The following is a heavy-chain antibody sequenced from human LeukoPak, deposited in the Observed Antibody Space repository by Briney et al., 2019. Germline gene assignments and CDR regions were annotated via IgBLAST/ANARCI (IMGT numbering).Heavy chain of an antibody. CDR3: ARGRGRDKVYYSFDM. CDR1: GFTFSTYE. CDR2: ANNGGDTI. Sequence: PGGSLRLCCTGSGFTFSTYEMNWVRQAPGRGLEWLSYANNGGDTIYYAESVRGRFTISRDDGKNSVYLQMNSLTDEDTALYYCARGRGRDKVYYSFDMWGQGTLVTVSS. V-gene: IGHV3-48*03. J-gene: IGHJ3*02. D-gene: IGHD1-26*01.